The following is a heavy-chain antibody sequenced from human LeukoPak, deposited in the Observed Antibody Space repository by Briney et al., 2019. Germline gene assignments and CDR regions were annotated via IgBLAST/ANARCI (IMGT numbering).Heavy chain of an antibody. V-gene: IGHV3-30*01. CDR3: ARGPGPIAGAKNPFDI. D-gene: IGHD1-26*01. CDR1: GFTFSAYA. J-gene: IGHJ3*02. Sequence: PGRSLRLSCAASGFTFSAYAMHWVRQAPGKGLEWVAVISYDGSNKYYADSVKGRFTISGDKPKDTLYLQMNSLRPEDTAVYYCARGPGPIAGAKNPFDIWGQGTMVTVSS. CDR2: ISYDGSNK.